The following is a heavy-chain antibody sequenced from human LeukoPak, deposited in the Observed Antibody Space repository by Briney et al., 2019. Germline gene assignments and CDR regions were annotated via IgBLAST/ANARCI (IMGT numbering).Heavy chain of an antibody. V-gene: IGHV3-23*01. CDR2: ISGSGGST. D-gene: IGHD1-26*01. CDR3: AKSSWEPGY. CDR1: GFTFTNYA. J-gene: IGHJ4*02. Sequence: QSGGSLRLSCAASGFTFTNYAMSWVRQTPGKGLEWVSAISGSGGSTYYADSVKGRFTISRDNSKNTLYLQMNSLRAEDTAVYYCAKSSWEPGYWGQGTLVTVSS.